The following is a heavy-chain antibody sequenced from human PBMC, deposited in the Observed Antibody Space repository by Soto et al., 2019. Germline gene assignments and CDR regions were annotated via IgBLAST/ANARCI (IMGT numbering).Heavy chain of an antibody. J-gene: IGHJ4*02. CDR3: ARDGTYNWV. D-gene: IGHD1-1*01. Sequence: EVQLVESGGGLVQPGGSLRLSCAASGFTVSNNYMRWVRQAPGKGLEWVSLIYSGGATYYADSVKGRFTISRDNSKNTLYLQMNSLRAEHTAVYYCARDGTYNWVGGQGILVTVSS. V-gene: IGHV3-66*01. CDR1: GFTVSNNY. CDR2: IYSGGAT.